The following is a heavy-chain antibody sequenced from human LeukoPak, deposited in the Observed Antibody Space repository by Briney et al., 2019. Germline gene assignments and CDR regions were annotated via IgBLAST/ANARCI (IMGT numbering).Heavy chain of an antibody. V-gene: IGHV1-18*01. CDR2: ISAYNGNT. CDR3: ARITSTWIQRWQLDY. CDR1: GYTFTSYG. J-gene: IGHJ4*02. D-gene: IGHD5-18*01. Sequence: ASVKVSCKASGYTFTSYGISWVRQAPGQGLEWMGWISAYNGNTNYAQKLQGRVTMTTDTSTSTAYMELRSLRSDDTAVYYCARITSTWIQRWQLDYWGQGTLVTVSS.